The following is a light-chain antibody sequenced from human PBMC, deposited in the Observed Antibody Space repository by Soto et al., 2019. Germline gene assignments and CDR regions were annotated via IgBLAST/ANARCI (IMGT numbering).Light chain of an antibody. J-gene: IGKJ1*01. CDR2: GAA. Sequence: EIVLTQSPGTRSLSPGERATLSCRASQSVSSSYLAWYQQKPGPAPRLLIYGAASTATGIPDRFSGSGSGTDFTLTISRLEPEDFAVYYCQQYGSSPWTFGQGTKVDIK. CDR1: QSVSSSY. CDR3: QQYGSSPWT. V-gene: IGKV3-20*01.